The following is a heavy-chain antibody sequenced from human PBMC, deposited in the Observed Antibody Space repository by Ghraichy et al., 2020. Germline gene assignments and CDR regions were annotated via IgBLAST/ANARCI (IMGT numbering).Heavy chain of an antibody. D-gene: IGHD3-22*01. J-gene: IGHJ4*02. CDR2: ISAYNGNT. V-gene: IGHV1-18*01. CDR1: GYTFTSYG. Sequence: ASVKVSCKASGYTFTSYGISWVRQAPGQGLEWMGWISAYNGNTNYAQKLQGRVTMTTDTSTSTAYMELRSLRSDDTAVYYCAREAGYYYDSSGYSYYFDYWGQGTLVTVSS. CDR3: AREAGYYYDSSGYSYYFDY.